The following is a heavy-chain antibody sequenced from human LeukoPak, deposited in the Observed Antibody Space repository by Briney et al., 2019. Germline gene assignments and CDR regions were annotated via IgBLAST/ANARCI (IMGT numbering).Heavy chain of an antibody. CDR1: RFTFEDYA. D-gene: IGHD3-3*01. CDR3: ARLEWLGRRDFDY. J-gene: IGHJ4*02. V-gene: IGHV3-21*01. Sequence: GGSLRLSCAASRFTFEDYAMNWVRQAPGKGLEWVSSISSSSSYIYYADSVKGRFTISRDNAKNSLYLQMNSLRAEDTAVYYCARLEWLGRRDFDYWGQGTLVTVSS. CDR2: ISSSSSYI.